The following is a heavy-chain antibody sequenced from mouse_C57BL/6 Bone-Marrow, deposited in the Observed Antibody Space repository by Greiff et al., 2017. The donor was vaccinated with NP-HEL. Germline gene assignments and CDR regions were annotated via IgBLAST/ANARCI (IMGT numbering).Heavy chain of an antibody. D-gene: IGHD3-2*02. V-gene: IGHV1-55*01. CDR2: IYPGSGST. CDR1: GYTFTSYW. J-gene: IGHJ4*01. Sequence: VQLQQPGAELVKPGASVKMSCKASGYTFTSYWITWVKQRPGQGLAWIGDIYPGSGSTNYNEKFKSKATLTVDTSSSTAYMQLSSLTSEDSAVYYCARRSSGYPYYAMDYWGQGTSVTVSS. CDR3: ARRSSGYPYYAMDY.